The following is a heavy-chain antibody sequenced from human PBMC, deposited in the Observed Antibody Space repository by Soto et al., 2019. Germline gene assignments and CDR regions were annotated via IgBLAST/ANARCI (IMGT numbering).Heavy chain of an antibody. V-gene: IGHV1-69*02. CDR2: VNPIVSMS. Sequence: QVQLVQSGAEVKRPGSSVKVSCKASGDTFNFYSINWVRQDPGLGLEWMGRVNPIVSMSNYAQKFQGRVTMTAGKSTSTAYMELSSLRSEDTSIYYCASSYGSGYRAFDYWGQGALGTVSS. CDR3: ASSYGSGYRAFDY. J-gene: IGHJ4*02. CDR1: GDTFNFYS. D-gene: IGHD3-10*01.